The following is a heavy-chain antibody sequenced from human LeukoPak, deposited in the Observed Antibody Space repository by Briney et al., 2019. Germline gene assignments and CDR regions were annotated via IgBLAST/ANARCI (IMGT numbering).Heavy chain of an antibody. CDR3: ARPDPSYGSGSYYYYYGMDV. V-gene: IGHV1-18*01. CDR1: GGTVTSYA. J-gene: IGHJ6*02. D-gene: IGHD3-10*01. CDR2: ISAYNGNT. Sequence: GASVKVSCKASGGTVTSYAISWGRQAPGQGLEWMGWISAYNGNTNYAQKLQGRVTMTTDTSTSTAYMELRSLRSDDTAVYYCARPDPSYGSGSYYYYYGMDVWGQGTTVTVSS.